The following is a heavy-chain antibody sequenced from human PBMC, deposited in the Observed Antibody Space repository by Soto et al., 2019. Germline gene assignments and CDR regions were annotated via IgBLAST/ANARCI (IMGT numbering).Heavy chain of an antibody. D-gene: IGHD1-20*01. CDR2: IIPIFATA. Sequence: QVQLVQSGAEVKKPGSSVKVSCKASGGTFSSYAISWVRQAPGQGLEWMGVIIPIFATADYAQKFQGRVTITADESTSTSYMELSSLRSEDTDVYYCARSITGTVSYYYGMDVWGQGTTVTVSS. CDR1: GGTFSSYA. J-gene: IGHJ6*02. V-gene: IGHV1-69*12. CDR3: ARSITGTVSYYYGMDV.